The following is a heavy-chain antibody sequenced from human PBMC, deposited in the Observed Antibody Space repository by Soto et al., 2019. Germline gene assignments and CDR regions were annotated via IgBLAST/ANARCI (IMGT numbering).Heavy chain of an antibody. CDR1: GYTFTSYY. CDR2: INPGGGST. Sequence: ASVKVSCKASGYTFTSYYMHWVRQAPGQGLEWMGIINPGGGSTSYAQKFQGRVTMTRDTSTSTVYMELSSLRSEDTAVYYCARINDSSGSPYYYYGMDVWGHGTTVTVSS. V-gene: IGHV1-46*01. J-gene: IGHJ6*02. D-gene: IGHD3-22*01. CDR3: ARINDSSGSPYYYYGMDV.